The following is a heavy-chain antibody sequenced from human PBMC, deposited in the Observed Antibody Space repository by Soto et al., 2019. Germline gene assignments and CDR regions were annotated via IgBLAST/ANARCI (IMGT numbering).Heavy chain of an antibody. V-gene: IGHV4-31*03. CDR1: GGSISSGGYY. Sequence: QVQLQESGPGLVKPSQTLSLTCTVSGGSISSGGYYWSWIRQHPGKGLEWIGYIYYSGSTYYNPSLKSRXXIXVXXSKNQFSLKLSSVTAADTAVYYCARAGLTGDWFDPWGQGTLVTVSS. CDR2: IYYSGST. CDR3: ARAGLTGDWFDP. D-gene: IGHD7-27*01. J-gene: IGHJ5*02.